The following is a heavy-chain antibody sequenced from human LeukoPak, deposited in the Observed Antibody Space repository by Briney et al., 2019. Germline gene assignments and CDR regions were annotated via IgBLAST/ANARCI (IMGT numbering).Heavy chain of an antibody. D-gene: IGHD3-22*01. Sequence: SETLSLTCAVYGGSFSGYYWSWIRQPPGKGLEWIGEINHSGSTNYNPSLKSRVTISVDTSKNQFSLKLSSVTAADTAVYYCARGIAFDYWGQGTLVTVSS. CDR2: INHSGST. J-gene: IGHJ4*02. V-gene: IGHV4-34*01. CDR1: GGSFSGYY. CDR3: ARGIAFDY.